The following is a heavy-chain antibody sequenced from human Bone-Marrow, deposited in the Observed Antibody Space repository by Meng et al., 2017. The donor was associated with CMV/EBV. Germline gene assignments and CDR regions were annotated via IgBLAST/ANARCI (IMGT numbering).Heavy chain of an antibody. Sequence: GESLKISCAASGFNVGDHYMNWIRQAPGKGLEWVSYISSSVSGNTEYYADSVKGRFTISRDNAKNSLYLQMNSLRAEDTAVYYCARVYSYGDYYFDYWGQGTLVTVSS. CDR2: ISSSVSGNTE. D-gene: IGHD5-18*01. CDR3: ARVYSYGDYYFDY. V-gene: IGHV3-11*01. CDR1: GFNVGDHY. J-gene: IGHJ4*02.